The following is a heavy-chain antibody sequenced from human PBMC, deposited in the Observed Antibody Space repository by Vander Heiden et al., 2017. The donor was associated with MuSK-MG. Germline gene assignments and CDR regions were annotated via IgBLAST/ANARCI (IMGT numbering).Heavy chain of an antibody. J-gene: IGHJ4*02. CDR1: GFTFSSYS. CDR2: ISSSSSYI. Sequence: EVQLVESGGGLVKPGGSLRLSCAASGFTFSSYSMNWVRQAPGKGLEWVSSISSSSSYIYYADSVKGRVTISRDNAKNSLYLQMNSLRAEDTAVYYCARYLFRSSVGATPFYFDYWGQGTLVTVSS. CDR3: ARYLFRSSVGATPFYFDY. V-gene: IGHV3-21*01. D-gene: IGHD1-26*01.